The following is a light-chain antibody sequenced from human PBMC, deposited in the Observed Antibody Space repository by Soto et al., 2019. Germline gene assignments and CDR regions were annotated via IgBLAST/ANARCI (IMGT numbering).Light chain of an antibody. J-gene: IGKJ4*01. CDR1: QSFSSY. CDR3: QQSYNTPLT. CDR2: AAS. V-gene: IGKV1-39*01. Sequence: DIQMTQSPSSLSASVGDRVTITCRASQSFSSYLNWYQQKPGKAPKLLIYAASSLQSGVPSRFSGSGSGTDFTLTISSLQPEDFATYYCQQSYNTPLTFGGGTKVEIK.